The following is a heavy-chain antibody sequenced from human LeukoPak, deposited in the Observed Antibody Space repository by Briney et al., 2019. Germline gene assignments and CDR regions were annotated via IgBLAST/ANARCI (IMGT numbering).Heavy chain of an antibody. D-gene: IGHD2-21*01. J-gene: IGHJ4*02. CDR2: ASYGGST. V-gene: IGHV4-39*01. CDR3: ARHSGLGVVSPYSDY. CDR1: GGSISSSRHS. Sequence: SETLSLTCTVSGGSISSSRHSWGWIRQPPGKGLEWIGIASYGGSTHSSPSLKSRVTLAVDASRNQFSLKVTSVTAADTAVYYCARHSGLGVVSPYSDYWGQGTLVTVTS.